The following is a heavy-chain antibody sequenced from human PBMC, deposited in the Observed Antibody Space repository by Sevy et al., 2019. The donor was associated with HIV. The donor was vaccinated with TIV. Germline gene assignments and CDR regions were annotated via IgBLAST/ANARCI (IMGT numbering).Heavy chain of an antibody. J-gene: IGHJ3*02. V-gene: IGHV1-18*01. CDR1: GYTFTNYG. CDR3: ARDLSHTGRFGAFDI. Sequence: ASVKVSGKASGYTFTNYGISWVRQAPGQGLEWMGWISAHNGNTNYAQKLQGRVTMTTDTSTSTASMELRSLRSDDTAVYYCARDLSHTGRFGAFDIWGQGTMVTVSS. D-gene: IGHD3-3*01. CDR2: ISAHNGNT.